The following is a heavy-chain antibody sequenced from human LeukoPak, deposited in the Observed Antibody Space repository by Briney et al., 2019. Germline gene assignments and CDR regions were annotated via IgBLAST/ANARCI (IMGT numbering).Heavy chain of an antibody. CDR3: ARVELRFIDYGGNSRVSPQPDPEYFQH. CDR1: GYTFTSYG. J-gene: IGHJ1*01. D-gene: IGHD4-23*01. Sequence: ASVKVSCKASGYTFTSYGISWVRQAPGQGLEWMGWISAYNGNTNYAQKLQGRVTMTTDTSTSTAYMELRSLRSDDTAVYYCARVELRFIDYGGNSRVSPQPDPEYFQHWGQGTLVTVSS. CDR2: ISAYNGNT. V-gene: IGHV1-18*01.